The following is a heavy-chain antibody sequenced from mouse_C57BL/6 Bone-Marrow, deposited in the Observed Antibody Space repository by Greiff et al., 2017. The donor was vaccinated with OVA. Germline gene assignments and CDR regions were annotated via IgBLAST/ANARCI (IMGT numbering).Heavy chain of an antibody. Sequence: EVQLQESEGGLVQPGSSMKLSCTASGFTFSDYYMAWVRQVPEKGLEWVANINYDGSSTYYLDSLKSRFIISRDNAKNILYLQMSSLKSEDTATYYCARDDGSSDWYFDVWGTGTTVTVSS. CDR1: GFTFSDYY. D-gene: IGHD1-1*01. CDR2: INYDGSST. J-gene: IGHJ1*03. CDR3: ARDDGSSDWYFDV. V-gene: IGHV5-16*01.